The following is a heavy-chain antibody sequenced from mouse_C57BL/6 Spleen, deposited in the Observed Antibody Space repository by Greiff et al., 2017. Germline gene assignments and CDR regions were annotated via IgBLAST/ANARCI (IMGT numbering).Heavy chain of an antibody. CDR1: GYAFSSSW. D-gene: IGHD1-1*01. V-gene: IGHV1-82*01. CDR3: ARNYYGSSYDAMDY. J-gene: IGHJ4*01. CDR2: IYPGDGDT. Sequence: VQLQQSGPELVKPGASVKISCKASGYAFSSSWMNWVKQRPGKGLEWIGRIYPGDGDTNYNGKFKGKATLTADKSSSTTYMHLSCLTSEDSAVXICARNYYGSSYDAMDYWGQGTSVTVSS.